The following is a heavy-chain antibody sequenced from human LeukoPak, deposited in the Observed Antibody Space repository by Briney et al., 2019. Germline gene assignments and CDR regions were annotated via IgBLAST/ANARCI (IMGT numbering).Heavy chain of an antibody. CDR2: ISGSGGST. J-gene: IGHJ4*02. CDR1: GCTFSSYA. V-gene: IGHV3-23*01. CDR3: ARRDILGVVSASDY. Sequence: GGSLRLSCPASGCTFSSYAMSWVRQAPGKGLEGVSAISGSGGSTYYADSVQGRFTMSIDNSSNTVYLQMNCLRVGGAAVHYCARRDILGVVSASDYWGQGTLVTVSS. D-gene: IGHD2-15*01.